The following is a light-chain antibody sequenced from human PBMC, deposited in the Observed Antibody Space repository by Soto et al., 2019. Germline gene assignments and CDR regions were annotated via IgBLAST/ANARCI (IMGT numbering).Light chain of an antibody. Sequence: EIVLTQSPGTLSLSPGERVTLSCRTTQSGFSSYLSWYQQKPGQAPRLLIYGASNRATGIPDRFSGSGSGTDFTLTISRLEPEDFAVYYCQHYFNWPYTFGQGTKLEIK. J-gene: IGKJ2*01. CDR3: QHYFNWPYT. V-gene: IGKV3-20*01. CDR2: GAS. CDR1: QSGFSSY.